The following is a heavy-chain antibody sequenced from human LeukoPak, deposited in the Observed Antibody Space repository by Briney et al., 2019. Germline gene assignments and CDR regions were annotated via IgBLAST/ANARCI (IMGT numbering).Heavy chain of an antibody. CDR3: AKGEIEDYFDY. J-gene: IGHJ4*02. Sequence: PGGSLRLSCAASGFTFSSYGMHWVRQAPGKGLEWVAVIWYDGSNKYYADSAKGRFTISRDNSKNTLYLQMNSLRAEDTAVYYCAKGEIEDYFDYWGQGTLVTVSS. D-gene: IGHD1-26*01. V-gene: IGHV3-33*06. CDR2: IWYDGSNK. CDR1: GFTFSSYG.